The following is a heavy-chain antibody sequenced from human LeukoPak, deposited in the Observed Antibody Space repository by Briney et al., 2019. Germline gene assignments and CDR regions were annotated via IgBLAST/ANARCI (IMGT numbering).Heavy chain of an antibody. J-gene: IGHJ4*02. V-gene: IGHV1-18*01. CDR1: GYTFTCYA. Sequence: GAPVNVSCTASGYTFTCYAISWPPQAPAQGLEWMGWISAYNGNTNYAQKLQGRVTMTTDTSTSKAYLELRSLRSMEPAVYYCRREDPYKESKSYWGEGTLVTVSS. CDR3: RREDPYKESKSY. CDR2: ISAYNGNT. D-gene: IGHD1-14*01.